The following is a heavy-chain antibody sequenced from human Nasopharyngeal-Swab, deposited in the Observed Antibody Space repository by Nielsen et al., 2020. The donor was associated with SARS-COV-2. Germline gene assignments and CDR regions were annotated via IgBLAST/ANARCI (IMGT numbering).Heavy chain of an antibody. V-gene: IGHV4-39*01. D-gene: IGHD6-19*01. Sequence: GSLRLSCTVSGGSISSSSYYWGWIRQPPGKGLEWIGSIYYSGSTYYNPSLKSRVTISVDTSKNQFSLKLSSVTAADTAVYYCARGGSGFLHYVFDYWGQGTLVTVSS. J-gene: IGHJ4*02. CDR1: GGSISSSSYY. CDR3: ARGGSGFLHYVFDY. CDR2: IYYSGST.